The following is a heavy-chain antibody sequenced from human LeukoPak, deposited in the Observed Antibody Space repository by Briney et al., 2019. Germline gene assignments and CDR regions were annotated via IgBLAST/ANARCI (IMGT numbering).Heavy chain of an antibody. V-gene: IGHV3-53*01. CDR2: IYGGGST. CDR1: EXTFSDDA. J-gene: IGHJ4*02. D-gene: IGHD6-13*01. Sequence: PGGSLRLSCVASEXTFSDDAMTWVRQAPGKGREWVSVIYGGGSTYYADSVKGRFTTSRDNSKNTLYLQMNSLRAEDTAVYYCARSDGIAAAGPFDYWGQGTLVTVP. CDR3: ARSDGIAAAGPFDY.